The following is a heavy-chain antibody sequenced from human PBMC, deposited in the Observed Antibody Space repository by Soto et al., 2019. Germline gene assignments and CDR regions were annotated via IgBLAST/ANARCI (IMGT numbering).Heavy chain of an antibody. CDR2: IYYSGST. J-gene: IGHJ4*02. CDR3: ARTVFDYYDSSGYPSFDY. Sequence: SETLSLTCTVSGGSISSYYWSWIRQPPGKGLEWIGYIYYSGSTNYNPSLKSRVTISVDTSKNQFSLKLSSVTAADTAAYYCARTVFDYYDSSGYPSFDYWGQGTLVTVSS. V-gene: IGHV4-59*01. D-gene: IGHD3-22*01. CDR1: GGSISSYY.